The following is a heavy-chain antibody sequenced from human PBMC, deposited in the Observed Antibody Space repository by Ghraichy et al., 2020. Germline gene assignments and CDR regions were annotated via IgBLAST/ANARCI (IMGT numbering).Heavy chain of an antibody. CDR3: ARDGPLDDYVWGTYRLDAFDI. Sequence: ASVKVSCKASGYTFTSYGISWVQQAPGQGLEWMGWISAYNGNTNYAQKLQGRVTMTTDTSTSTAYMELRSLRSDDTAVYYCARDGPLDDYVWGTYRLDAFDIWGQGTMVTVSS. CDR1: GYTFTSYG. D-gene: IGHD3-16*02. V-gene: IGHV1-18*01. J-gene: IGHJ3*02. CDR2: ISAYNGNT.